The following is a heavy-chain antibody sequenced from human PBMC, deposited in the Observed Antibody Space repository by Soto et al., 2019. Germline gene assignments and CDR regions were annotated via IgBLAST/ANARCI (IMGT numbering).Heavy chain of an antibody. V-gene: IGHV4-30-4*01. Sequence: QVQLQESGPGLVKPSQTLSLTCTVSGGSISSGDYYWSWIRQPPGKGMEWIGYIYYSGSTYYNPSLKSRVTISVDTSKNQCSLKLSSVTAADTAVYYCARSIAVAGGDFDYWGQGTLVTVSS. CDR1: GGSISSGDYY. J-gene: IGHJ4*02. CDR2: IYYSGST. CDR3: ARSIAVAGGDFDY. D-gene: IGHD6-19*01.